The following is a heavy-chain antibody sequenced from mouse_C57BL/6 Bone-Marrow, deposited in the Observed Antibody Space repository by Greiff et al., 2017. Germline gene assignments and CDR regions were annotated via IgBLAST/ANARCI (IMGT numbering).Heavy chain of an antibody. CDR3: AREDNCDEGSWFAY. J-gene: IGHJ3*01. CDR1: GFTFSSYG. V-gene: IGHV5-6*01. CDR2: ISSGGSYT. Sequence: EVKLMESGGDLVKPGGSLKLSCAASGFTFSSYGMSWVRQTPDKRLEWVATISSGGSYTYYPDSVKGRFTISRDNAKYTLYLQMSSLKSEDTAMYYCAREDNCDEGSWFAYWGQGTLVTVSA.